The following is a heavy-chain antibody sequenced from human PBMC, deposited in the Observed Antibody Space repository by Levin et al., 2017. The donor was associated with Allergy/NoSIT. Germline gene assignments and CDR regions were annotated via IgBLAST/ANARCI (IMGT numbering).Heavy chain of an antibody. CDR3: ATVSTGWHRYFDY. D-gene: IGHD6-19*01. V-gene: IGHV3-7*04. CDR1: GFTFSSNY. J-gene: IGHJ4*02. CDR2: IKQDGSDK. Sequence: PGGSLRLSCAASGFTFSSNYMTWVRQAPGKGLEWVANIKQDGSDKYYVDSVKGRFIISRDNAKNSLYLQMNSLRAEDTAVYYCATVSTGWHRYFDYWGQGTLVTVSS.